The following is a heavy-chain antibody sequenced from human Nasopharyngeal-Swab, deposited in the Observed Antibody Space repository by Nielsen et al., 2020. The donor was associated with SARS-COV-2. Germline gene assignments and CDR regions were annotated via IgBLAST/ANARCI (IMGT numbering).Heavy chain of an antibody. D-gene: IGHD6-19*01. CDR1: GFTFRNYW. J-gene: IGHJ4*02. CDR2: SNEDGSIT. V-gene: IGHV3-74*01. CDR3: ASDLSGRDDN. Sequence: GGSLRLSCAASGFTFRNYWMHWVRQAPGKGLKWVSRSNEDGSITSYADSVKGRFAISRDNAKNTLYLQMNSLRAEDTAVYFCASDLSGRDDNWGQGTLVTVAA.